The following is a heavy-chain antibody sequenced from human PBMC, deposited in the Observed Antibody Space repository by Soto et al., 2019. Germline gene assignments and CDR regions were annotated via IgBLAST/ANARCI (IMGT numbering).Heavy chain of an antibody. D-gene: IGHD1-1*01. CDR1: GFTFSSYG. J-gene: IGHJ4*02. CDR3: AKPGQHDY. V-gene: IGHV3-30*18. CDR2: ISYDGSNK. Sequence: GGSLRLSCAASGFTFSSYGMHWVRQAPGKGLEWVAVISYDGSNKYYADSVKGRFTISRDNSKNTLYLQMNSLRAEDTAVYYCAKPGQHDYWGQGTLVTVSS.